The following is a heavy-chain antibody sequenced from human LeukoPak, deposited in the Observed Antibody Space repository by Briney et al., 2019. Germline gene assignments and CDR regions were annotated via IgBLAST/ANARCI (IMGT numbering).Heavy chain of an antibody. J-gene: IGHJ5*02. CDR1: GGSFSGYY. Sequence: PSETLSLTCAVYGGSFSGYYWSWIRQPAGKGLEWIGRIYTSGSTYYNPSLKSRVTISVDRSENQFSLKLSSVTAADTAVYYCARENHAGWFDPWGQGTLVTVSS. V-gene: IGHV4-4*07. D-gene: IGHD1-14*01. CDR3: ARENHAGWFDP. CDR2: IYTSGST.